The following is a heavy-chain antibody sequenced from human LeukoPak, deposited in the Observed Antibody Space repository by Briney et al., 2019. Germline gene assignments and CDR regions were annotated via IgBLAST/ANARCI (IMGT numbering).Heavy chain of an antibody. V-gene: IGHV1-18*04. CDR3: ARVVSMITLGGVIEGGGFDY. J-gene: IGHJ4*02. CDR2: ISAYNGNT. Sequence: ASVKVSCKASGYTFTSYGISWVRQAPGQGLEWMGWISAYNGNTNYAQKLQGRVTMTTDTSTSTAYMELRSLRSDDTAVYYCARVVSMITLGGVIEGGGFDYWGQGTLVTVSS. CDR1: GYTFTSYG. D-gene: IGHD3-16*02.